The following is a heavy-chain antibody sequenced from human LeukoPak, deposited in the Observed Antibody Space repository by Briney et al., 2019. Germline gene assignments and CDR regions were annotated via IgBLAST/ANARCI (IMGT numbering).Heavy chain of an antibody. CDR3: GGDLRVGAFDI. V-gene: IGHV4-34*01. D-gene: IGHD2-21*02. CDR1: GGSISSYY. CDR2: INHSGST. Sequence: PSETLSLTCTVSGGSISSYYWSWIRQPPGKGLEWIGEINHSGSTNYNPSLKSRVTISVDTSKNQFSLKLSSVTAADTAVYYCGGDLRVGAFDIWGQGTMVTVSS. J-gene: IGHJ3*02.